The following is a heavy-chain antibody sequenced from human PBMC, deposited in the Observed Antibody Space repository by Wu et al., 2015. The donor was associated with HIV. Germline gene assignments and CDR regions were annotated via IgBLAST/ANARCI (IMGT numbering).Heavy chain of an antibody. V-gene: IGHV1-2*02. Sequence: QVQLVQSGAEVKKPGASVKVSCKASGYTFTGYYMHWVRQAPGQGLEWMGWISPNSGDTNYAQKFQGRVTMTRDTSINTAYMELTSLRSDDTAVYYCARVWRQLDSNWFDPWGQGTLVTVSS. D-gene: IGHD6-13*01. CDR2: ISPNSGDT. CDR3: ARVWRQLDSNWFDP. J-gene: IGHJ5*02. CDR1: GYTFTGYY.